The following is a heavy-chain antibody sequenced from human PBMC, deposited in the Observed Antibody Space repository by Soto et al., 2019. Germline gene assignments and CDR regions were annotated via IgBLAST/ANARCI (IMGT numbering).Heavy chain of an antibody. CDR2: ISGSGGST. CDR1: GFTFSSYA. Sequence: EVQLLESGGGLVQPGGSLRLSCAASGFTFSSYAMSWVRQAPGKGLEWVSAISGSGGSTYYADSVKGRFTISRDNSKNTLYLQMNSLRAEDTAVYYCARDYYDSSGYYWFDPWGQGTLVTVSS. D-gene: IGHD3-22*01. CDR3: ARDYYDSSGYYWFDP. V-gene: IGHV3-23*01. J-gene: IGHJ5*02.